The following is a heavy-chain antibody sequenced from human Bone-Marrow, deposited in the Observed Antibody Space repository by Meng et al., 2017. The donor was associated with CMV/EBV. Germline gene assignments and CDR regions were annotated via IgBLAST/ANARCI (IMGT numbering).Heavy chain of an antibody. Sequence: LQLQESGSALVRPSDTLSLTCTVSGGSVRSGFYSWAWIQQPPGKVLEWIGYIPHSGSTSLNPSLKSRVTISVDMANNLFSLGLISVSAADTAVFYCARVGVGAQFDYWGQGALVTVSS. V-gene: IGHV4-30-2*01. CDR3: ARVGVGAQFDY. CDR2: IPHSGST. D-gene: IGHD1-26*01. J-gene: IGHJ4*02. CDR1: GGSVRSGFYS.